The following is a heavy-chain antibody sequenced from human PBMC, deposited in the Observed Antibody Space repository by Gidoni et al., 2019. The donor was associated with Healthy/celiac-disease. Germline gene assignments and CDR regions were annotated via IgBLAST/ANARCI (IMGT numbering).Heavy chain of an antibody. CDR3: ARVYGRRGDSDLTGDFDY. CDR2: IIPIFGTA. D-gene: IGHD4-17*01. CDR1: GGTFSSYA. J-gene: IGHJ4*02. Sequence: QVQLVQSGAEVKKPGSSVKVSCKASGGTFSSYAISWVRQAPGQGLEWMGGIIPIFGTANYAQKFQGRVTITADKSTSTAYMELSSLRSEDTAVYYCARVYGRRGDSDLTGDFDYWGQGTLVTVSS. V-gene: IGHV1-69*06.